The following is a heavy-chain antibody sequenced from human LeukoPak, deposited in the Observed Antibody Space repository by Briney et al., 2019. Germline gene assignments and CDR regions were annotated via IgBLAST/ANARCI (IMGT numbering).Heavy chain of an antibody. CDR2: FYYSGST. CDR3: ARGSVNYCSSTSCSGAFDI. J-gene: IGHJ3*02. D-gene: IGHD2-2*01. V-gene: IGHV4-39*02. Sequence: WVRQPPGKGLEWIGSFYYSGSTYYNASLKSRVTISVNTSKNHFSLKLSSVTAADTAVYYCARGSVNYCSSTSCSGAFDIWGQGTMVTVSS.